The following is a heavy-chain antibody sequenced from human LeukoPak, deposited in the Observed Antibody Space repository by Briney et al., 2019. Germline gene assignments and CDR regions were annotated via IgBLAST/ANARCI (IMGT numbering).Heavy chain of an antibody. CDR3: ATLTMIVVVTTGYYGMDV. V-gene: IGHV3-48*04. J-gene: IGHJ6*02. D-gene: IGHD3-22*01. CDR2: ISSSSSTI. CDR1: GFTFSSYS. Sequence: SGGSLRFSCAASGFTFSSYSMNWVRQAPGKGLEWVSYISSSSSTIYYADSVKGRFTISRDNAKNSLYLQMNSLRAEDTAVYYCATLTMIVVVTTGYYGMDVWGQGTTVTVSS.